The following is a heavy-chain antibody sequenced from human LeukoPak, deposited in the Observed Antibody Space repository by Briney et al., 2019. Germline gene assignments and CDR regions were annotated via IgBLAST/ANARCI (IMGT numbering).Heavy chain of an antibody. CDR1: GFSFNSDW. D-gene: IGHD3-16*01. Sequence: GGSLRLSCAASGFSFNSDWMDWVRQASGKGLEWVANINHDNTENSYLDSVKGRFTISRDNAQNSLYLQLNGLRVEDTAVYYCTRRLDDWGQGTLVTVSS. CDR2: INHDNTEN. J-gene: IGHJ4*02. CDR3: TRRLDD. V-gene: IGHV3-7*01.